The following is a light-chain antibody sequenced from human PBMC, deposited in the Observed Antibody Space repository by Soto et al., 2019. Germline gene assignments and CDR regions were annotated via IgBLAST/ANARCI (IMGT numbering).Light chain of an antibody. Sequence: ALTQPASVSGSPGQSLTISCTGTSSDVGGFSYVSWYQQQLGKAPKLIIYDVSNRPSGVSNRFSGSKSGYTASLTISGLQAEDEADYYCSSYASGSSVVFGGGTTLTVL. J-gene: IGLJ3*02. CDR3: SSYASGSSVV. CDR2: DVS. V-gene: IGLV2-14*01. CDR1: SSDVGGFSY.